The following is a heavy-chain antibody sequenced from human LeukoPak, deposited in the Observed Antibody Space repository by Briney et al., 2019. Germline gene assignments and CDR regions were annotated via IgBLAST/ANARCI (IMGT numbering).Heavy chain of an antibody. CDR3: ARSRGYSGYDHFDY. CDR2: IYYSGST. J-gene: IGHJ4*02. D-gene: IGHD5-12*01. CDR1: GGSISSYY. V-gene: IGHV4-59*01. Sequence: PSETLSLTCTVSGGSISSYYWSWIRQPPGKGLEWIGYIYYSGSTNCNPSLKSRVTISVDTSKNQFSLKLSSVTAADTAVYYCARSRGYSGYDHFDYWGQGTLVTVSS.